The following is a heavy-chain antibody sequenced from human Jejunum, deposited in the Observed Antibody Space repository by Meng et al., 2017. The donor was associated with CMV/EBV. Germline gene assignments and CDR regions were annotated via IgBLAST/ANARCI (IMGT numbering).Heavy chain of an antibody. CDR2: IYYRGDT. CDR3: ARVTVVSQRFDY. V-gene: IGHV4-39*07. J-gene: IGHJ4*02. D-gene: IGHD4-11*01. Sequence: SVDANRSSDYNRGWVGKPPGKGLEWIGTIYYRGDTYNSTSLKSRLTISVDTSKNQFSLRLRSVTAADTAIYYCARVTVVSQRFDYWGQGTLVTVSS. CDR1: VDANRSSDYN.